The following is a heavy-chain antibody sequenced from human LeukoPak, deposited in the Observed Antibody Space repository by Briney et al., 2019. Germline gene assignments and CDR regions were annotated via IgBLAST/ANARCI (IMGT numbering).Heavy chain of an antibody. D-gene: IGHD3-22*01. Sequence: ASVKVSCKASGYTFTSYGITWVRQAPGQGLEWMGWISGDNGNTYYAQKLQGRVTMTTDTSTSTAYMELRSLRSDDTAVYYCARDGDRSGYYCYWSQGTLVTVSS. CDR3: ARDGDRSGYYCY. CDR2: ISGDNGNT. CDR1: GYTFTSYG. J-gene: IGHJ4*02. V-gene: IGHV1-18*01.